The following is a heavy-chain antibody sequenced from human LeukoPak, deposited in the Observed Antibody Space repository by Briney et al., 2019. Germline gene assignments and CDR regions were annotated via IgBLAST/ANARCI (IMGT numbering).Heavy chain of an antibody. J-gene: IGHJ6*02. Sequence: SVKVSCKASGGTVSSYAISWVRQAPGQGLEWMGRIIPILGIANYAQKFQGRVTITADKSTSTAYMELSSLRSEDTAVYYCAQLPTYCSGGSCDGRYYCYGMDVWGQGTTVTVSS. V-gene: IGHV1-69*04. CDR3: AQLPTYCSGGSCDGRYYCYGMDV. CDR2: IIPILGIA. D-gene: IGHD2-15*01. CDR1: GGTVSSYA.